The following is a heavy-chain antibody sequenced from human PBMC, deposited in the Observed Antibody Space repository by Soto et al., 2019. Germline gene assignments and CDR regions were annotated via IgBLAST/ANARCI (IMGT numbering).Heavy chain of an antibody. CDR1: CDSISSGDYY. CDR3: ARSRYCSSTSCFTLGDYFDS. Sequence: PSETLSLTCTVSCDSISSGDYYWSWIRQPPGKGLEWIGHIYYSGSTYYNPALKSRVTISVDTSKNQFSLKLSSVTAADTAVYHCARSRYCSSTSCFTLGDYFDSWGQGTLVTVSS. CDR2: IYYSGST. V-gene: IGHV4-30-4*01. J-gene: IGHJ4*02. D-gene: IGHD2-2*01.